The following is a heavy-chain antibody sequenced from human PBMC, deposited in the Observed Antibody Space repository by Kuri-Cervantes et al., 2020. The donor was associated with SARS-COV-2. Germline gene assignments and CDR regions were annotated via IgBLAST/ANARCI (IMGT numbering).Heavy chain of an antibody. CDR3: ARDNGRWRQFVGHFDY. CDR2: VSTHTGNT. D-gene: IGHD3-16*01. CDR1: GVSFNSYA. Sequence: ASVKVSCKPSGVSFNSYAINWVRQAPGQGLEWMGWVSTHTGNTNYAQKLQGRVTMTTDTSTSIAYMGLRSLRFDVTAIYYCARDNGRWRQFVGHFDYWGQGTLVTVSS. J-gene: IGHJ4*02. V-gene: IGHV1-18*01.